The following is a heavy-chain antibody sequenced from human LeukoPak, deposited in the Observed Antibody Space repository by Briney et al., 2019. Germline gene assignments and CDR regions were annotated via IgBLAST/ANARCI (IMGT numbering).Heavy chain of an antibody. J-gene: IGHJ4*02. CDR3: ARTATREIAGSGYYTRDY. Sequence: ASVKVSCKASGYTFTSYDINWVRQATGQGLEWMGWMNPNSGNTGYAQKFQGRVTMTRNTSISTAYMELSSLRSEDTAVYYCARTATREIAGSGYYTRDYWGQGTLVTVSS. CDR1: GYTFTSYD. V-gene: IGHV1-8*01. D-gene: IGHD3-22*01. CDR2: MNPNSGNT.